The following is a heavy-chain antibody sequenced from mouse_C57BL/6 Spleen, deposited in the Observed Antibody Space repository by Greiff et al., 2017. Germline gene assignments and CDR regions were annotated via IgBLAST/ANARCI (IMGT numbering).Heavy chain of an antibody. J-gene: IGHJ3*01. Sequence: LVESGPELVKPGASVKISCKASGYAFSSSWMNWVKQRPGKGLEWIGRIYPGDGDTNYNGKFKGKATLTADKSSSTAYMQLSSLTSEDSAVYFCALYGSSFAYWGQGTLVTVSA. CDR2: IYPGDGDT. CDR3: ALYGSSFAY. CDR1: GYAFSSSW. D-gene: IGHD1-1*01. V-gene: IGHV1-82*01.